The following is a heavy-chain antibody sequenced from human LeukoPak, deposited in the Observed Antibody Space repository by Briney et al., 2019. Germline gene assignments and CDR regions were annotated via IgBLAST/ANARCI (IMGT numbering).Heavy chain of an antibody. Sequence: GGSLRLSCEASGFTFSSYGMHWVRQAPGKGLEWVAVISHDGSDKYYADSVKGRFTISRDNSRNTLYLQMNSLRAEDTAVYYCASENYYDSSANFDYWGQGTLVTVSS. J-gene: IGHJ4*02. CDR2: ISHDGSDK. V-gene: IGHV3-30*03. CDR3: ASENYYDSSANFDY. D-gene: IGHD3-22*01. CDR1: GFTFSSYG.